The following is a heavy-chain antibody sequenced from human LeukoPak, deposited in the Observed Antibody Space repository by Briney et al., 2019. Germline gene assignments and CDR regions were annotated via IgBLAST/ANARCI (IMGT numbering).Heavy chain of an antibody. V-gene: IGHV1-2*02. J-gene: IGHJ6*02. D-gene: IGHD5-18*01. CDR2: INPNSGGT. Sequence: GASVKVSCKASGYTFTGYYMHWVRQAPGQGLEWMGWINPNSGGTNYAQKFQGRVTMTRDTSISIAYMELSRLRSDDTAVYYCARDLAPGDTAMAHYYYYGMDVWGQGTTVTVSS. CDR3: ARDLAPGDTAMAHYYYYGMDV. CDR1: GYTFTGYY.